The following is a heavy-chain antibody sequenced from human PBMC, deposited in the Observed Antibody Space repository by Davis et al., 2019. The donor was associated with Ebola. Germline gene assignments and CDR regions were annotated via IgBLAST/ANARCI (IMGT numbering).Heavy chain of an antibody. V-gene: IGHV1-46*01. CDR1: GYTFTRYY. D-gene: IGHD6-13*01. CDR3: ARGLRESSRWLYYYGMDV. Sequence: SVKVSCKATGYTFTRYYLHWLRQAPGQGLQWMARFLPSDGGATHAQNFQGRVTITADKSTSTAYMELSSLRSEDTAVDYRARGLRESSRWLYYYGMDVWGQGTTVTVSS. CDR2: FLPSDGGA. J-gene: IGHJ6*02.